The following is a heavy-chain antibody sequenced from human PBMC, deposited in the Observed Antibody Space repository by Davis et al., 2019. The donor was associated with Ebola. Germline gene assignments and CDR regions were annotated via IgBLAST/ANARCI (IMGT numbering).Heavy chain of an antibody. J-gene: IGHJ6*03. CDR2: INTDGSRT. Sequence: GESLKISCAASGFTFSSYWMHWVRQAPGEGLVWVSRINTDGSRTNYADSVKGRFTISRDNAKNTLYLQMNSLRAEDTAVYYCASLRFWVRDYYYYMDVWGKGTTVTVSS. CDR3: ASLRFWVRDYYYYMDV. D-gene: IGHD3-3*01. V-gene: IGHV3-74*01. CDR1: GFTFSSYW.